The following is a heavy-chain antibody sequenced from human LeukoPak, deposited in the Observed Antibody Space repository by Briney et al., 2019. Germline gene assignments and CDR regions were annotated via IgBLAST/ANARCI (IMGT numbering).Heavy chain of an antibody. CDR3: ARESEEVDY. CDR1: GGSFSGYY. CDR2: INHSGST. V-gene: IGHV4-34*01. Sequence: NPSETLSLTCAVYGGSFSGYYWSWICQPPGKGLEWIGEINHSGSTNYNPSLKSRVTISVDTSKNQFSLKLSSVTAADTAVYYCARESEEVDYWGQGTLVTVSS. J-gene: IGHJ4*02.